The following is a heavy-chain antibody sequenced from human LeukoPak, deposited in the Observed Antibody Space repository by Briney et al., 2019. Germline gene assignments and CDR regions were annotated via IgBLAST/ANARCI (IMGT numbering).Heavy chain of an antibody. J-gene: IGHJ5*02. CDR1: GYTFTSYC. Sequence: ASVKVSGKASGYTFTSYCLHWVRQAPGQGLEWMGLINPSGTTTYAQNFQGRDTMTRDTSASTAYMELSSLRSDDTAVYYCAKCSETGTTRWFDPWGQGTLVTVSS. CDR3: AKCSETGTTRWFDP. D-gene: IGHD1-7*01. V-gene: IGHV1-46*01. CDR2: INPSGTT.